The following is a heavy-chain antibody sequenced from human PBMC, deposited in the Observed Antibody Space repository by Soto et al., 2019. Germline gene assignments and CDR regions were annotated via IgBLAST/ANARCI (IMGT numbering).Heavy chain of an antibody. Sequence: QVQLVESGGGVVQPGRSLRLSCAASGFTFSSYGMHWVRQAPGKGLEWVAVISYDGSNKYYADSVKGRFTISRDNSKNTLYLQMNSLRAADTAVYYCAKNVRYYYDSSCYCWGQGTLFTVSS. CDR3: AKNVRYYYDSSCYC. V-gene: IGHV3-30*18. D-gene: IGHD3-22*01. CDR2: ISYDGSNK. CDR1: GFTFSSYG. J-gene: IGHJ4*02.